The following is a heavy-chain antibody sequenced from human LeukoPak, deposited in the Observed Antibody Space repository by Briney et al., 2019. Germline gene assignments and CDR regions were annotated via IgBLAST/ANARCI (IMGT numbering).Heavy chain of an antibody. D-gene: IGHD6-19*01. Sequence: ASEKVSCKVSGYTLTELSMHWVRQAPGKGLEWMGGFDPEDGETIYAQKFQGRVTMTRDTSTSTVYMELSSLRSEDTAVYYCARGSGWTINYPIDYWGQGTLVTVSS. J-gene: IGHJ4*02. CDR1: GYTLTELS. V-gene: IGHV1-24*01. CDR3: ARGSGWTINYPIDY. CDR2: FDPEDGET.